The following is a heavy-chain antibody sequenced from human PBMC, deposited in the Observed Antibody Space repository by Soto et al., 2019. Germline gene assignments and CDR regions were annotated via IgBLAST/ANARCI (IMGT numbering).Heavy chain of an antibody. V-gene: IGHV1-3*01. CDR1: GYTFTSYA. CDR3: ARGDYYDIHDY. D-gene: IGHD3-22*01. Sequence: QVQLVQSGAEVKKPGASVKVSCKASGYTFTSYAMHWVRQAPGQRLEWMGWINAGNGNTKYSQKLQGRVTITRDTSASTAYMELSSLRSEDTAVYYCARGDYYDIHDYWGQGTLVSVSS. CDR2: INAGNGNT. J-gene: IGHJ4*02.